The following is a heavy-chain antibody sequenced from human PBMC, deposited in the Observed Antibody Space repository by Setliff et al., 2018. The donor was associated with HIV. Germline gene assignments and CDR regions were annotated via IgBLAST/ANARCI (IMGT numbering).Heavy chain of an antibody. CDR2: ISAYNGNT. CDR3: ARDRGVYCISSSCYSPVDAFDI. V-gene: IGHV1-18*01. J-gene: IGHJ3*02. CDR1: GYTFSTYG. Sequence: GASVKVSCKASGYTFSTYGISWVRQAPGQGLEWTGWISAYNGNTNYAQKLQGRVTVTTDTSTSTAYMELGSLRSDDTAVYYCARDRGVYCISSSCYSPVDAFDIWGQGTMVTVSS. D-gene: IGHD2-2*01.